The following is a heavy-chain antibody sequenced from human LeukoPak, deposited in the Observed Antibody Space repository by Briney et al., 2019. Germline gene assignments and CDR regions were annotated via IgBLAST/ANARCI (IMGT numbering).Heavy chain of an antibody. D-gene: IGHD3-10*01. Sequence: GASVKDSCKASGYTFTSYYMHWVRQAPGQGLEGMGIINPSGGSTSYAQKFQGRVTMTSDTSTSTVYMELSSLRSEDTAVYYCARDGTSYYYGSGSPHYYGMDVWGKGTTVTVSS. J-gene: IGHJ6*04. CDR3: ARDGTSYYYGSGSPHYYGMDV. V-gene: IGHV1-46*01. CDR2: INPSGGST. CDR1: GYTFTSYY.